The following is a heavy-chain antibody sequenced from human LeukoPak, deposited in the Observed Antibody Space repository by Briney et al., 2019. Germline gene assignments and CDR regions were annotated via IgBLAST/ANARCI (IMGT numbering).Heavy chain of an antibody. D-gene: IGHD4-17*01. CDR1: GYTFTRNY. CDR3: AREDADYTFSFDF. CDR2: INPRGGST. V-gene: IGHV1-46*01. J-gene: IGHJ4*02. Sequence: ASVKVSCKASGYTFTRNYMHWVRQAPGQGLERMGIINPRGGSTTYAQKFQGRLTMTRDTSTSTVYMELSSLRSEDTAVYYCAREDADYTFSFDFWGQGTLVTVSS.